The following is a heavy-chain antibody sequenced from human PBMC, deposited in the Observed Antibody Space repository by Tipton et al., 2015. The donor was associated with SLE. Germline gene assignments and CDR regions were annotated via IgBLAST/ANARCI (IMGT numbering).Heavy chain of an antibody. V-gene: IGHV1-8*02. Sequence: QVQLVQSGAEVKKPGASVKVSCKASGYTFTNYDINWVRQATGRGLEWMGWMNPNSGNTGYAQKFQGRVTMTRNTSISTAYMELSSLRSEDTAVYYCARALIAARGRGFQHWGQGTLVTVSS. CDR1: GYTFTNYD. CDR2: MNPNSGNT. J-gene: IGHJ1*01. CDR3: ARALIAARGRGFQH. D-gene: IGHD6-13*01.